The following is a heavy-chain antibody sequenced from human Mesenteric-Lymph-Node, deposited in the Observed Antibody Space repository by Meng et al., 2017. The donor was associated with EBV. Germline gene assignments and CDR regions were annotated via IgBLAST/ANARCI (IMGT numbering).Heavy chain of an antibody. CDR2: INHSGSS. V-gene: IGHV4-34*01. D-gene: IGHD3-22*01. CDR3: ARGGGSSGYYSDY. J-gene: IGHJ4*02. Sequence: QVQLQQWGAGLLKPSEXLSLTCAVYGGSFSDYYWSWIRQRPGKGLEWIGEINHSGSSNYNPSLKSRVTISVDTSKNQVSLKLSSVTAADTAVYYCARGGGSSGYYSDYWGQGTLVTVSS. CDR1: GGSFSDYY.